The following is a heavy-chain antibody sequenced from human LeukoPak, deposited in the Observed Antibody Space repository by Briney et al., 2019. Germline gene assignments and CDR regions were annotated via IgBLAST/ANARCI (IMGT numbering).Heavy chain of an antibody. CDR1: GGSISSGSYY. D-gene: IGHD1-26*01. CDR3: ARGVLIGHSFDY. J-gene: IGHJ4*02. CDR2: IYTSGST. V-gene: IGHV4-61*02. Sequence: SETLSLTCTVSGGSISSGSYYWSWIRQPAGKGLEWIGRIYTSGSTNYNPSLKSRVTISVDTSKNQFSLKLSSVTAADTAVYYCARGVLIGHSFDYWGQGTLVTVSS.